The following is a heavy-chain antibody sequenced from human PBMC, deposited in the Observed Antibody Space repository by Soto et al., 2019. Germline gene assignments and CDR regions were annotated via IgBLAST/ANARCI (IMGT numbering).Heavy chain of an antibody. CDR3: AREGSYSAYNFAHGIQLWSFDF. V-gene: IGHV4-4*07. Sequence: PSETLSLTCTVSCGSINTFYWSWVRQPAGKGLEWIGRIFSSGSTSFDPSLGSRVAMSVDTSKNHFSLNLSSVTAADMAVYYCAREGSYSAYNFAHGIQLWSFDFWGQGALVTVSS. CDR1: CGSINTFY. J-gene: IGHJ4*02. CDR2: IFSSGST. D-gene: IGHD5-12*01.